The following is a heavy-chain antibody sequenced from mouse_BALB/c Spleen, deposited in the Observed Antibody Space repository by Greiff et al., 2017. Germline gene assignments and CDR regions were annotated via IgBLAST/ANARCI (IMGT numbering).Heavy chain of an antibody. V-gene: IGHV3-2*02. CDR1: GYSITSDYA. J-gene: IGHJ2*01. Sequence: EVKLQESGPGLVKPSQSLSLTCTVTGYSITSDYAWNWIRQFPGNKLEWMGYISYSGSTSYNPSLKSRISITRDTSKNQFFLQLNSVTTEDTATYYCARDLVNYFDYWGQGTTLTVSS. CDR3: ARDLVNYFDY. D-gene: IGHD2-10*02. CDR2: ISYSGST.